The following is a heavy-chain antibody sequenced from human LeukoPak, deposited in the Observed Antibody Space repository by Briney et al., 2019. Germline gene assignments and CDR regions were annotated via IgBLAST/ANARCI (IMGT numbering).Heavy chain of an antibody. Sequence: GGCLRLACAASGFTITSYTMRSVRQARGRRLEYVSGFSSTRTVPYNANSVKGRFAISRDTSRNTLYLQMGSLRAEDMAVYYCARGMYNFHSSLDYWGQGILVTVSS. V-gene: IGHV3-64*01. CDR3: ARGMYNFHSSLDY. J-gene: IGHJ4*02. CDR1: GFTITSYT. CDR2: FSSTRTVP. D-gene: IGHD1-20*01.